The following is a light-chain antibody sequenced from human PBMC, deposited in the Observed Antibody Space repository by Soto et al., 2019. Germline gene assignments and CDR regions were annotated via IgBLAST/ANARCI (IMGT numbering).Light chain of an antibody. J-gene: IGLJ2*01. CDR1: SGDVGGYDY. CDR2: EVD. CDR3: SSYTTITTLDVV. V-gene: IGLV2-14*01. Sequence: QSALTQPASVSGSPGQSITISCTGTSGDVGGYDYVSWYQQHPGKAPKLMIYEVDNRPSGVSSRFSGSKSGNTASLTISGLQSEDEADYYCSSYTTITTLDVVFGGGTKLTVL.